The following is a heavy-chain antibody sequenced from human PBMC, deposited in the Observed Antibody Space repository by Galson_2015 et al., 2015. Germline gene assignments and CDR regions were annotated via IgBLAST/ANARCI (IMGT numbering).Heavy chain of an antibody. Sequence: TLSLTCTVSGGSISSAGYSWSWIRRHPGEGLEWIGYIYYSGVAHYNPSLKSRVTILIDLSENQFSLKLSSVTAADTAVYYCARVRDGGENWFDPWGQGTLATVSS. J-gene: IGHJ5*02. CDR1: GGSISSAGYS. CDR3: ARVRDGGENWFDP. CDR2: IYYSGVA. V-gene: IGHV4-31*03. D-gene: IGHD3-10*01.